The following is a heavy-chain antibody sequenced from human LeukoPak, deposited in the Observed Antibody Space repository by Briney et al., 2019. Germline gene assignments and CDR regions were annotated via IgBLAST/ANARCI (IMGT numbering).Heavy chain of an antibody. D-gene: IGHD1-1*01. Sequence: ASVKVSCKASGYTFSGYYIHWVRQAPGQGLEWMGWINPNNGATNYAQKFQGGVTMTRDTSITTFYMEVGSLTSDDTAVFYCARYNWNDVVSALDSWGQGTLVTVSS. CDR3: ARYNWNDVVSALDS. CDR1: GYTFSGYY. J-gene: IGHJ4*02. CDR2: INPNNGAT. V-gene: IGHV1-2*02.